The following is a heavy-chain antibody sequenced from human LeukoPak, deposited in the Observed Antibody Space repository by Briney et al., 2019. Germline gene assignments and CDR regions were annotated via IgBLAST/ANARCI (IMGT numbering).Heavy chain of an antibody. Sequence: GGSLRLSCAASGFTFSSYAMSWVRQAPGEGLEWVSAISGSGGSTYYADSVKGRFTISRDNSKNTLYLQMNSLRAEDTAVYYCAKPPSLSSYYYYYMDVWGKGTTVTVSS. J-gene: IGHJ6*03. V-gene: IGHV3-23*01. CDR3: AKPPSLSSYYYYYMDV. CDR1: GFTFSSYA. CDR2: ISGSGGST.